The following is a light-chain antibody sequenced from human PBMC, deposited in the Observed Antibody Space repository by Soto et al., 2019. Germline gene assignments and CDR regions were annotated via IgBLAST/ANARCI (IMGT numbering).Light chain of an antibody. Sequence: QSALTQPASGSGSPGQSITISCTGTSSDVGSYNLVSWYQQHPGKAPKLMIYEVSKRPSGFSNRFSGSKSGNTSSLTISGLQDEDESDYYCCSYAGSSTFVVFGGGTKLTVL. J-gene: IGLJ2*01. CDR2: EVS. CDR1: SSDVGSYNL. CDR3: CSYAGSSTFVV. V-gene: IGLV2-23*02.